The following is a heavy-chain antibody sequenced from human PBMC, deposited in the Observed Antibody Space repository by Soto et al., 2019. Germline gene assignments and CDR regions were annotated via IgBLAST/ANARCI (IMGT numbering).Heavy chain of an antibody. J-gene: IGHJ6*02. CDR3: ARVGEILWFGELLSPAYYYGMDV. CDR1: GGSISSSSYY. Sequence: PSETLSLTCTVSGGSISSSSYYWGWIRQPPGKGLEWIGSIYYSGSTYYNPSLKSRVTISVDTSKNQFSLKLSSVTAADTAVYYCARVGEILWFGELLSPAYYYGMDVWGQGTTVTVSS. D-gene: IGHD3-10*01. V-gene: IGHV4-39*01. CDR2: IYYSGST.